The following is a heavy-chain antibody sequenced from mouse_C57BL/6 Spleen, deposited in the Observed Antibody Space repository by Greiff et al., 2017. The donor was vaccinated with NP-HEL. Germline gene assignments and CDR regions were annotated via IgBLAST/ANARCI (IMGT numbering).Heavy chain of an antibody. Sequence: QVQLQQSGAELVRPGASVTLSCKASGYTFTDYEMNWVKQTPVHGLEWIGAIDPETGGTAYNQKFKGKAILTADKSSSTAYMELRSLTSEDSAVYYCTRRGGYYVDYWGQGTTLTVSS. CDR1: GYTFTDYE. D-gene: IGHD1-1*02. J-gene: IGHJ2*01. V-gene: IGHV1-15*01. CDR3: TRRGGYYVDY. CDR2: IDPETGGT.